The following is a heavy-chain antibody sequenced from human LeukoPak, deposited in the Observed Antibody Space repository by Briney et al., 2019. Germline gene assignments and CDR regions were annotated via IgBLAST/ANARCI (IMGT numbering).Heavy chain of an antibody. CDR2: IYSGGST. CDR1: GFTVSSNY. CDR3: AEITMIRGFDY. J-gene: IGHJ4*02. Sequence: GGSLRLSCAASGFTVSSNYMSWVRQAPGKGLEWVSVIYSGGSTSYADSVKGRFTISRDNSKNTVYLQMNSLRAEDTAVYYCAEITMIRGFDYWGQGTLVTVSS. D-gene: IGHD3-10*01. V-gene: IGHV3-53*01.